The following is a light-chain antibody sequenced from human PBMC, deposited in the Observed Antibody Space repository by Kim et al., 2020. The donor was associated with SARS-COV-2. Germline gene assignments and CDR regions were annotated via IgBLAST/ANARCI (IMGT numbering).Light chain of an antibody. J-gene: IGLJ2*01. Sequence: GKTVSISCTRSSGSIASNYVQWYQQRPGSVPTTVIYEDDRRPSGVPDRFSASIDSSSNSASLTTSGLQTEDEADYYCQSFDTTNVVFGGGTQLTVL. CDR3: QSFDTTNVV. V-gene: IGLV6-57*03. CDR2: EDD. CDR1: SGSIASNY.